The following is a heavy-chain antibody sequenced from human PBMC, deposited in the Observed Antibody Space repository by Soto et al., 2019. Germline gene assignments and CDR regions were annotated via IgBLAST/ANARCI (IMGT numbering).Heavy chain of an antibody. CDR1: GFAFRSYG. CDR2: ISDAGTYK. V-gene: IGHV3-30*18. CDR3: AKASHGSGYSDALYI. Sequence: VQLVESGGGVVQPGTSLRLSCAASGFAFRSYGMHWVRQTPGKGLEWVALISDAGTYKYQADSVKGRVTISRDNSKDTLNLQMNSLRADDTALYYCAKASHGSGYSDALYICGQGTVVTVSS. J-gene: IGHJ3*02. D-gene: IGHD3-22*01.